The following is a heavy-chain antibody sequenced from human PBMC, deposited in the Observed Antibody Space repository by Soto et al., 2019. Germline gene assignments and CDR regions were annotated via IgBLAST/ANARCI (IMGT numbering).Heavy chain of an antibody. Sequence: EVQLLESGGDLVQPGGSLRLSCAASGFAFSNYAVTWVRQAQGKGLEWVSSISGSGNIIYYADSVKGRFIISSDNSQNTLYLQMNSLRAEDTSVYYCAKDPNGDYIGAFDDWGQGTLVTVSS. V-gene: IGHV3-23*01. CDR1: GFAFSNYA. CDR2: ISGSGNII. J-gene: IGHJ4*02. D-gene: IGHD4-17*01. CDR3: AKDPNGDYIGAFDD.